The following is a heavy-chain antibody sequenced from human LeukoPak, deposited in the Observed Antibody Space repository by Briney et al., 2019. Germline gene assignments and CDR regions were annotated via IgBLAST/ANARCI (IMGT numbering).Heavy chain of an antibody. V-gene: IGHV1-2*02. Sequence: ASVKVSCKASGYTFTDYFLHWVRQAPGQGLEWMGWINPNSGDTKYAQKFQGRVTMTRDMSISTAYMDLSSLTSDDTALYYCARDQSQYRANYWGQGTRVTVSS. CDR1: GYTFTDYF. CDR2: INPNSGDT. D-gene: IGHD2/OR15-2a*01. CDR3: ARDQSQYRANY. J-gene: IGHJ4*02.